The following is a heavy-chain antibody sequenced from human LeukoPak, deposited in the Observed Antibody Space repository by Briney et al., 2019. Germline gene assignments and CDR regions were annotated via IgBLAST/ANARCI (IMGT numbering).Heavy chain of an antibody. CDR3: ARVNDYDSGSLYRPIDY. Sequence: PGGSLRLSCEASGFTFNSYWMSWFRQAPGKGLEWVANIKQDESEKNYVDSVKGRFTISRDNVKNSLYLQMNSLRAEDTAVYSCARVNDYDSGSLYRPIDYWGQGTLVTVSS. D-gene: IGHD3-10*01. CDR2: IKQDESEK. J-gene: IGHJ4*02. CDR1: GFTFNSYW. V-gene: IGHV3-7*01.